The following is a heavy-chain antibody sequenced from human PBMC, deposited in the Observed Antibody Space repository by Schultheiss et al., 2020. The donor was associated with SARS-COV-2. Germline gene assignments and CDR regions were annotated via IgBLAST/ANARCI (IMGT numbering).Heavy chain of an antibody. CDR2: ISGSGGST. V-gene: IGHV3-23*01. J-gene: IGHJ4*02. CDR3: AKGGYCTGGVCYNLFDY. D-gene: IGHD2-8*02. Sequence: GESLKISCAASGFTFSSYAMSWVRQAPGKGLEWVSAISGSGGSTYYADSVKGRFTISRDNSKNTLYLQMNSLRAEDTAVYYCAKGGYCTGGVCYNLFDYWGQGTLVTVSS. CDR1: GFTFSSYA.